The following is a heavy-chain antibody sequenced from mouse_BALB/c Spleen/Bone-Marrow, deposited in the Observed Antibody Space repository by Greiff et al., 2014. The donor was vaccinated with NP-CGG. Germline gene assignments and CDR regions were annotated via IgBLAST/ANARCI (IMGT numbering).Heavy chain of an antibody. CDR2: INPNNGGT. Sequence: VQLQQSGAELVKPGTSVKLSCKASGYTFTTYYMYWVKQRPGQGLEWIGEINPNNGGTNFKEKFKSKATLTVDKSSSTAYMQLSSLTSEDSAVYYCTRGRTRDFDYWGQGTTLTVSS. V-gene: IGHV1S81*02. CDR1: GYTFTTYY. CDR3: TRGRTRDFDY. J-gene: IGHJ2*01.